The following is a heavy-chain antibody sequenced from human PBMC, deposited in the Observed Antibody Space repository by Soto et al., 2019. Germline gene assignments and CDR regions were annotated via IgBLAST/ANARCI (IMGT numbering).Heavy chain of an antibody. CDR3: ARIAAAATMNWFDP. Sequence: GASVKVSCKASGGTFSSYAISWVRQAPGQGLEWMGGIIPIFGTANYAQKFQGRVTITADKSTSTAYMELSSLRSEDTAVYYCARIAAAATMNWFDPWGQGTLVTVSS. CDR2: IIPIFGTA. V-gene: IGHV1-69*06. J-gene: IGHJ5*02. D-gene: IGHD6-13*01. CDR1: GGTFSSYA.